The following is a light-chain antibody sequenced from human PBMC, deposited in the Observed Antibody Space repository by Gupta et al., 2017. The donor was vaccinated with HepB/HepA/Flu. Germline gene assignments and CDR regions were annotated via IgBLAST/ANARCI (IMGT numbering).Light chain of an antibody. J-gene: IGLJ1*01. CDR2: DVS. CDR3: NSYTSSSTLDYV. Sequence: HSALTQPPSVSGSPGQSLPISCPGTSNDVGAYTYVSWYQKHPGKAPKLMIYDVSNRPSGVSNRFSGSKSGNTASLTISGLQADDEADYYCNSYTSSSTLDYVFGTGTKVTVL. CDR1: SNDVGAYTY. V-gene: IGLV2-14*03.